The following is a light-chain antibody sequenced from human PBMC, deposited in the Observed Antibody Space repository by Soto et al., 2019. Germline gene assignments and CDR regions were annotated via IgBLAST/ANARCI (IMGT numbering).Light chain of an antibody. V-gene: IGLV2-14*03. CDR1: RDDVGGYNY. J-gene: IGLJ1*01. CDR3: SSFVGSSGLYV. CDR2: DVT. Sequence: QSALTQPASVSGSTGQSITNSCTGPRDDVGGYNYVSWYQQHPGKVPQLIVYDVTNRPSGVSIRFSGSKSGNTASLTITGLQAEDEADYYGSSFVGSSGLYVFGNGIKVTVL.